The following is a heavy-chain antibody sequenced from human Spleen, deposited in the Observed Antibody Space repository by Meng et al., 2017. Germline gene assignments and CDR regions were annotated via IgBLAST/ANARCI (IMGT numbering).Heavy chain of an antibody. CDR1: GGTFRNFW. D-gene: IGHD6-13*01. CDR3: ARDLAADGFDY. CDR2: IKSKVDGGTT. V-gene: IGHV3-15*05. Sequence: GESLKISWVASGGTFRNFWMTWVRQAPGKGLEWVGSIKSKVDGGTTDFAAPVKGRFTISRDDAKNTLYLQMNSRRAEDTALYYYARDLAADGFDYWGQGTLVTVSS. J-gene: IGHJ4*02.